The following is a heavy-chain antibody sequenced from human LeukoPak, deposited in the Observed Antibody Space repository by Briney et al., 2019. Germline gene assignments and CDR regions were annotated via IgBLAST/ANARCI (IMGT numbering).Heavy chain of an antibody. Sequence: ASVKVSCKASGGTFSSYAISWVRQAPGQGLEWMGGIIPIFGTANYAQKFQGRVTITADESTSTAYMELSSLRSEDTAVYYCAAGKSGVGVNYWGQGTLVTVSS. D-gene: IGHD3-22*01. J-gene: IGHJ4*02. V-gene: IGHV1-69*01. CDR3: AAGKSGVGVNY. CDR1: GGTFSSYA. CDR2: IIPIFGTA.